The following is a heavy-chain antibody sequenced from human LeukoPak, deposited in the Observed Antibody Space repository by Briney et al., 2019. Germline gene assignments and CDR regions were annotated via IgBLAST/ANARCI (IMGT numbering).Heavy chain of an antibody. CDR1: GFTFDDYA. D-gene: IGHD2-2*01. J-gene: IGHJ4*02. Sequence: HSGRSLRLSCAASGFTFDDYAMHWVRQAPGKGLEWVSGISWNSGSIGYADSVKGRFTISRDNAKNSLYLQMNSLRAEDTALYYCAKTKLVVPAAFDYWGQGTLVTVSS. CDR2: ISWNSGSI. CDR3: AKTKLVVPAAFDY. V-gene: IGHV3-9*01.